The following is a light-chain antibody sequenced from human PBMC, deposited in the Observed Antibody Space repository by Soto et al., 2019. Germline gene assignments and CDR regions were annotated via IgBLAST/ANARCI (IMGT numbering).Light chain of an antibody. J-gene: IGKJ1*01. CDR3: LQDYGDSWT. Sequence: DIQMTQSPSTLSASVGDRVTITCRASQSIITSLAWYQQKPGKAPKLLIYKASTLKSGVPSRFSGSGSGTEFTLTISSLQPEDFASYYCLQDYGDSWTFGQGTKVDIK. CDR1: QSIITS. V-gene: IGKV1-5*03. CDR2: KAS.